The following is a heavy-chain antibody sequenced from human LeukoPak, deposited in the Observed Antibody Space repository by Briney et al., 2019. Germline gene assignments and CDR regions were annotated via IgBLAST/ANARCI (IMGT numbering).Heavy chain of an antibody. V-gene: IGHV3-7*01. Sequence: GGSLRLSCAASGFTFSSYWMSWVRQAPGKGLEWVANIKQDGSEEYYVDSVKGRFTISRDNAKNSLYLQMNSLRAEDTAVYYCARDRGGSYTGGVPFDYWGQGTLVTVSS. J-gene: IGHJ4*02. CDR2: IKQDGSEE. CDR3: ARDRGGSYTGGVPFDY. D-gene: IGHD1-26*01. CDR1: GFTFSSYW.